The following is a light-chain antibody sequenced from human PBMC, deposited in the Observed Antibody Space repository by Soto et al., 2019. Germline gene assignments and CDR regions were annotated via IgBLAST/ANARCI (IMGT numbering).Light chain of an antibody. J-gene: IGLJ2*01. V-gene: IGLV2-8*01. Sequence: QSVLTQPPSASGSPGQSVTISCTGTSNDIGGYNYVSWYQQHPGKAPKLMIYDVTKRPSGVPDRFSGSKSGNTASLTVSGLQAEDEAVYYCSSYAGSNIFEVFGGGTKLTVL. CDR2: DVT. CDR1: SNDIGGYNY. CDR3: SSYAGSNIFEV.